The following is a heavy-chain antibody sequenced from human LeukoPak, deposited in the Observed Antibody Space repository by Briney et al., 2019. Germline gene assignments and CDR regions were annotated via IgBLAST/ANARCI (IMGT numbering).Heavy chain of an antibody. V-gene: IGHV4-59*01. CDR2: IYYSGST. J-gene: IGHJ3*02. CDR3: ARDRYSSGWSNAFDI. D-gene: IGHD6-19*01. Sequence: NSSETLSLTCTVSGGSISTYYWSWIQQPPGKGLEWIGYIYYSGSTNYNPSLKSRVTMSLDTSKNQFSLKLSSVTAADTAVYYCARDRYSSGWSNAFDIWGQGTMVTVSS. CDR1: GGSISTYY.